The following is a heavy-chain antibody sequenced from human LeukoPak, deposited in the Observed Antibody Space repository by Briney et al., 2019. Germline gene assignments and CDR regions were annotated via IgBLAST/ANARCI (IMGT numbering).Heavy chain of an antibody. V-gene: IGHV3-30-3*01. CDR2: ISYDGSNK. CDR1: GFTFSSYA. J-gene: IGHJ6*02. D-gene: IGHD4-17*01. CDR3: ARDLALVYGDYGTTHYYYYYGMDV. Sequence: GGSLRLSCAASGFTFSSYAMHWVRQAPGKGLEWVAVISYDGSNKYYADSVKGRFTISRDNSKNTLYLQMNSLRAEDTAVCYCARDLALVYGDYGTTHYYYYYGMDVWGQGTTVTVSS.